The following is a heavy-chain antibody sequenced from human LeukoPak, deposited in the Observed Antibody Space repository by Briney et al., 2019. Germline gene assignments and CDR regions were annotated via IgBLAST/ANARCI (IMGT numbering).Heavy chain of an antibody. CDR1: GFTFSNSW. CDR2: ISSDGSSS. V-gene: IGHV3-74*01. D-gene: IGHD3-10*01. J-gene: IGHJ4*02. Sequence: GGSLRLSCAASGFTFSNSWMHWVRRVPGKGLLWVSRISSDGSSSIYADSVKGRFTISRDNAKNTLYLQMDSLRAEDTAVYYCARDPQTGPPDYFDYGGQGTLVTVSS. CDR3: ARDPQTGPPDYFDY.